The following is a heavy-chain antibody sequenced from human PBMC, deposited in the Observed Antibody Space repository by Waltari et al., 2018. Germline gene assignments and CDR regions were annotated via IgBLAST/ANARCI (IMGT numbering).Heavy chain of an antibody. V-gene: IGHV3-7*01. CDR1: GFTLSNYW. Sequence: EVQLVESGGGLVQPGGSLRLSCAASGFTLSNYWLSWVRQAPGKGVEWVANIMTDGREEYYVDSVRGRFTISRDNAKNSLYLQMNSLRPEDTAVYYCVRDQWFAFDIWGQGTMVTVSS. CDR3: VRDQWFAFDI. J-gene: IGHJ3*02. CDR2: IMTDGREE. D-gene: IGHD3-22*01.